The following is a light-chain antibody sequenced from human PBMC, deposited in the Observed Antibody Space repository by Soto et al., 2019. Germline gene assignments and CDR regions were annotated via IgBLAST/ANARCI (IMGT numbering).Light chain of an antibody. Sequence: IVLTPSPVTLSLSPGERATLSCRASQGVSSYLAWYQQKPGQAPRLLIYDASNRATGIPDRFSGSGSGTEFTLSISSLQSEDFAVDYCQHRTFGQGTKVDIK. CDR2: DAS. CDR3: QHRT. V-gene: IGKV3D-11*01. CDR1: QGVSSY. J-gene: IGKJ1*01.